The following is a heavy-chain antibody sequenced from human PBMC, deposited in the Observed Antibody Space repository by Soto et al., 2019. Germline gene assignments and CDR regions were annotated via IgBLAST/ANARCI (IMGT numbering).Heavy chain of an antibody. J-gene: IGHJ4*02. Sequence: QVQLVQSGAEVKKPGSSVKVSCKASGGTFSSYAISWVRQAPGQGLEWMGGIIPIFGTANYAQKFQGRVTITADETTSPAYMELRSLRSEDTAVYYCAGDAVRDGDYDYFDYWGQGTLVTVSS. CDR1: GGTFSSYA. V-gene: IGHV1-69*12. D-gene: IGHD4-17*01. CDR3: AGDAVRDGDYDYFDY. CDR2: IIPIFGTA.